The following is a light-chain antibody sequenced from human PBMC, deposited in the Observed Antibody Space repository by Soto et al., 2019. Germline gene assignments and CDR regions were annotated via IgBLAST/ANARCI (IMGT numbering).Light chain of an antibody. CDR3: QQYNNWPPLT. J-gene: IGKJ4*01. CDR1: QSVSSN. CDR2: RAS. V-gene: IGKV3-15*01. Sequence: EIVMTQSPATLSVSPGERATLSCRASQSVSSNLAWYQQKPGQAPRLLIYRASTRATGIPARFSGSGSGTEFTLTISRLQSEDFEVYYCQQYNNWPPLTFGGGNKVEIK.